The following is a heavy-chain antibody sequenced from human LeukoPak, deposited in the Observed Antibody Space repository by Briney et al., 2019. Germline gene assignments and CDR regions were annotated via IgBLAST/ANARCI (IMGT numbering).Heavy chain of an antibody. V-gene: IGHV3-20*04. D-gene: IGHD3-22*01. CDR1: GFTFDDYD. CDR2: FYWNGGST. Sequence: GGSLRLSCAASGFTFDDYDKRWVPQAPGKGLEWVTGFYWNGGSTVHAHSVKGRFTSSRDNAKNSLYLQMNSLRAEGTALYYCARGPLQTIPTSKIVVYYYPFDYWGQGTLVTVSS. J-gene: IGHJ4*02. CDR3: ARGPLQTIPTSKIVVYYYPFDY.